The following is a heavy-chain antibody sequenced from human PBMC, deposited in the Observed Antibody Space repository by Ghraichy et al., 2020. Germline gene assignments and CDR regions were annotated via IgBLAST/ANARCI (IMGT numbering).Heavy chain of an antibody. Sequence: GGSPRLSCAASGFTFSSYAMSWVRQSPGKGLEWVSSVSGGAASTFYADSVKGRFTISRDNSKNTLHLQMNRLRAEDTALYYCAKSPTTTTTETTSFDSWGHRSLVAFSS. J-gene: IGHJ4*01. CDR3: AKSPTTTTTETTSFDS. CDR1: GFTFSSYA. D-gene: IGHD1-1*01. V-gene: IGHV3-23*01. CDR2: VSGGAAST.